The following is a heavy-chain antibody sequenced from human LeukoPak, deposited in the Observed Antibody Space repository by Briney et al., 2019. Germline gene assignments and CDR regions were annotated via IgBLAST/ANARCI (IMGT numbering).Heavy chain of an antibody. D-gene: IGHD2-15*01. CDR1: GFSLSSYW. Sequence: GGSLRLSCAASGFSLSSYWMSWVRQAPGKGLEWVANINQDGGEKYYVDSVKGRFTISRDNAKNSLYLQMNSLRAEDTAVYYCARGDKFSGDYWGQGTLVTVSS. V-gene: IGHV3-7*04. J-gene: IGHJ4*02. CDR3: ARGDKFSGDY. CDR2: INQDGGEK.